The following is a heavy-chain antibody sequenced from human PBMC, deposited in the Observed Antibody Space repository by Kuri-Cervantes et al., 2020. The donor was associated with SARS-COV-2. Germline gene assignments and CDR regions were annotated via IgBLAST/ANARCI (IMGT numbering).Heavy chain of an antibody. CDR1: GFNFKTYA. J-gene: IGHJ4*02. V-gene: IGHV3-21*04. Sequence: LSLTCAVSGFNFKTYAMDWVRPAPGKGLEWVSSISASASYKYYADSVKGRFTISRDNAKNSLYLQMNSLRAEDTAVYYCARSRITIFGVVIGPFDYWGQGTLVTVSS. CDR2: ISASASYK. CDR3: ARSRITIFGVVIGPFDY. D-gene: IGHD3-3*01.